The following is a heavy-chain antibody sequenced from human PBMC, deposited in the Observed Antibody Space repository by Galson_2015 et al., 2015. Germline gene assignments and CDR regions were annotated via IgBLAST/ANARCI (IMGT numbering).Heavy chain of an antibody. V-gene: IGHV1-3*01. CDR2: INAGNGTT. CDR1: GYTFTSYA. Sequence: SVKVSCKASGYTFTSYAMHWVRQAPGQRLEWMGWINAGNGTTKYSQKFQGRVTITRDTSASTAYMELSSLRSEDTAVYYCARAKSPLYDSSGYYYPSDAFDIWGQGTMVTVSS. J-gene: IGHJ3*02. CDR3: ARAKSPLYDSSGYYYPSDAFDI. D-gene: IGHD3-22*01.